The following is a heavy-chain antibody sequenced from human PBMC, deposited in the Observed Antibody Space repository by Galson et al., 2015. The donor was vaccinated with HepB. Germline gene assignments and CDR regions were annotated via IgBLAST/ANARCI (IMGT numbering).Heavy chain of an antibody. CDR2: ISGSGIST. J-gene: IGHJ4*02. V-gene: IGHV3-23*01. D-gene: IGHD2/OR15-2a*01. Sequence: SLRLSCAASGFTFSSYAMNWVRQAPGKGLEWVSGISGSGISTYYADSVQGRFTISRDNSENTLYLQMSGLRADDTAVYYCARDLSSTSATKFDSWGQGTLVTVSS. CDR3: ARDLSSTSATKFDS. CDR1: GFTFSSYA.